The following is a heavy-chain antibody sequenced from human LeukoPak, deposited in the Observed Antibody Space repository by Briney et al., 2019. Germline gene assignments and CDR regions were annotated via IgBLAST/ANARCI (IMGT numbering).Heavy chain of an antibody. CDR2: INGNGDRT. D-gene: IGHD3-10*01. CDR3: AKWFAQGGSGRYIDY. V-gene: IGHV3-23*01. Sequence: GGSLRLSCAASGFTFSTSAMSWVRQPPGKGLEWVSAINGNGDRTHYADSVKGRVTISRDNSKNTLYLQMNRLRAEDTAVYYCAKWFAQGGSGRYIDYWGQGTLVTVSS. J-gene: IGHJ4*02. CDR1: GFTFSTSA.